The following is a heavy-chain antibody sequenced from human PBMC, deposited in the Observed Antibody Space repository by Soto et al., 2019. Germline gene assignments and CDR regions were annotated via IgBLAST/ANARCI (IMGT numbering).Heavy chain of an antibody. CDR2: ISYDGSNK. CDR3: ARDQEDGYNLPDY. J-gene: IGHJ4*02. D-gene: IGHD5-12*01. Sequence: GGSLRLSCAASGFTFSSYAMHWVRQAPGKGLEWVAVISYDGSNKYYADSVKGRFTISRDNSKNTLYLQMNSLRAEDTAVYYCARDQEDGYNLPDYWGQGTLVTVSS. CDR1: GFTFSSYA. V-gene: IGHV3-30-3*01.